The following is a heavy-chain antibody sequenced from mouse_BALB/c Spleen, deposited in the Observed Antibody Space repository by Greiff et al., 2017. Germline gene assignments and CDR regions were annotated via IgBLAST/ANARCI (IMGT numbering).Heavy chain of an antibody. Sequence: VQLVESGPGLVAPSQSLSITCTVSGFSLTSYGVHWVRQPPGKGLEWLGVIWAGGSTNYNSALMSRLSISKDNSKSQVFLKMNSLQTDDTAMYYCARDQGDYDVRFAYWGQGTLVTVSA. CDR2: IWAGGST. J-gene: IGHJ3*01. V-gene: IGHV2-9*02. D-gene: IGHD2-4*01. CDR1: GFSLTSYG. CDR3: ARDQGDYDVRFAY.